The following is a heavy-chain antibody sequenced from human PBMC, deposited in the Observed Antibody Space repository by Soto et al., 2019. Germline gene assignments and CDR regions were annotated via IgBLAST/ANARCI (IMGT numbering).Heavy chain of an antibody. D-gene: IGHD5-18*01. CDR1: GFTFSNYW. Sequence: GGSLRLSCAASGFTFSNYWMYWVRQTPGKGLVWVSRINSDGSSTSLKSRLTISKDTSKSQVVLTMTNMDPVDTATYYCARIRPIGWDYYYGMDVWGQGTTVTVSS. V-gene: IGHV3-74*01. CDR2: INSDGSST. J-gene: IGHJ6*02. CDR3: ARIRPIGWDYYYGMDV.